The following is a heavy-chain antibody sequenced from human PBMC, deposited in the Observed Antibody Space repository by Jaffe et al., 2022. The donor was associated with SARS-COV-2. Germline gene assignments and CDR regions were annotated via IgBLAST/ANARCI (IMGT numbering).Heavy chain of an antibody. Sequence: EVQLVESGGGLVQTGGSLRLSCAASGFTFSSYAMTWVRQAPGKGLEWVSTISSYDGSTYYADSVKGRFTISRDNSKNTLYMQTSSLRVEDTARYYCAKNFRLQTSATTFSHFDSWGQGTLVTVSP. CDR1: GFTFSSYA. CDR3: AKNFRLQTSATTFSHFDS. V-gene: IGHV3-23*04. CDR2: ISSYDGST. J-gene: IGHJ4*02. D-gene: IGHD4-17*01.